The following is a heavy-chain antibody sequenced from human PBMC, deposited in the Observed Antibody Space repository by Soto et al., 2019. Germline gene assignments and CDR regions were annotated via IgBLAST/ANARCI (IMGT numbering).Heavy chain of an antibody. CDR3: ARAPAATYYYYYGMDV. Sequence: EVQLVESGGGLVKPGGSLRLSCAASGFTFSSYSMNWVRQAPGKGPEWVSSISSSSSYIYYADSVKGRFTISRDNAKNSLYLQMNSLRAEDTAVYYCARAPAATYYYYYGMDVWGQGTTVTVSS. J-gene: IGHJ6*02. V-gene: IGHV3-21*01. CDR1: GFTFSSYS. D-gene: IGHD2-2*01. CDR2: ISSSSSYI.